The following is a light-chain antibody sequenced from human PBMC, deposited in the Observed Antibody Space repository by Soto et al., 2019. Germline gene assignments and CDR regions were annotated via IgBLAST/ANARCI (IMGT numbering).Light chain of an antibody. CDR2: DAS. CDR1: QSISSY. CDR3: QQYENLPT. Sequence: DIQMTQSPFSLSASVGDRFTITCRASQSISSYLNWYQQKPGRAPKLLIYDASNLEAGVPSRFRGSGSGTDFTFTISRLQPEDIATYYCQQYENLPTFGQGTRLEIK. J-gene: IGKJ5*01. V-gene: IGKV1-33*01.